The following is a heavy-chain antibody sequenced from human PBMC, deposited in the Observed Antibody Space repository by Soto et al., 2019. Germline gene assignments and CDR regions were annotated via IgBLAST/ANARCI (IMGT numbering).Heavy chain of an antibody. CDR1: GFSLSTSGVG. V-gene: IGHV2-5*02. D-gene: IGHD3-16*01. CDR2: IYWDDDK. CDR3: AHSLYDYVWGTNWFDP. J-gene: IGHJ5*02. Sequence: QITLKESGPTLVKPTQTLTLTCTFSGFSLSTSGVGVGWIRQPPGKALEWLALIYWDDDKRYSPSLKSRLTIXXATTKNQVVLTMTNMDPVDTATYYCAHSLYDYVWGTNWFDPWGQGTLVTVSS.